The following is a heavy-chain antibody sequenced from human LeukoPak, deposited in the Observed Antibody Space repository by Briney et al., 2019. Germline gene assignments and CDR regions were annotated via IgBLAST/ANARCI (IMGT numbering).Heavy chain of an antibody. CDR2: IYHTGGT. D-gene: IGHD4-17*01. Sequence: KSSETLSLTCTVSGGSISSYYWSWIRQPPGKGLEWIGYIYHTGGTSYNPSLKGRVTISVDTSKNQFSLKLSSVTAADTAVYYCARGLNRNDYGDYGYWGQGTLVTVSS. V-gene: IGHV4-59*01. CDR1: GGSISSYY. J-gene: IGHJ4*02. CDR3: ARGLNRNDYGDYGY.